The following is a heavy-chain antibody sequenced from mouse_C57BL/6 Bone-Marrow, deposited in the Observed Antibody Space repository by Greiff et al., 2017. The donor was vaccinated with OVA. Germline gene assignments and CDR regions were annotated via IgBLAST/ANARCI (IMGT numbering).Heavy chain of an antibody. J-gene: IGHJ2*01. Sequence: QVQLKQSGAELAKPGASVKLSCKASGYTFTSYWMHWVKQRPGQGLEWIGYINPSSGYTKYNQKFKDKATLTADKSSSTAYMQLSSLTYEDSAVYYCARSGRVAGYYFDYWGQGTTLTVSS. CDR2: INPSSGYT. CDR1: GYTFTSYW. CDR3: ARSGRVAGYYFDY. D-gene: IGHD1-1*01. V-gene: IGHV1-7*01.